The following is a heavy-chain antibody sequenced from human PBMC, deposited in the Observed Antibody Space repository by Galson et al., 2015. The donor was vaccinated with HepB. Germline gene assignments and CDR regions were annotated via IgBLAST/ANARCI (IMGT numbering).Heavy chain of an antibody. J-gene: IGHJ4*02. Sequence: SCKASGYTFTSYSIQWVRQAPGQGLEWMGIINPSGGITSYAEKFQGRVTMTRDTSTNTVYMELSSLRSEDTAVYYCGGWRGGSPFDYWGQGTLVTVSS. V-gene: IGHV1-46*01. CDR1: GYTFTSYS. CDR3: GGWRGGSPFDY. CDR2: INPSGGIT. D-gene: IGHD3-16*01.